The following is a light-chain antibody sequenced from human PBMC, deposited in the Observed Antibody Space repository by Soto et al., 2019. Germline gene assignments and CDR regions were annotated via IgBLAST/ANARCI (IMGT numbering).Light chain of an antibody. CDR1: ISDVGSYNY. J-gene: IGLJ1*01. V-gene: IGLV2-14*03. CDR2: DVS. CDR3: GSYTTSSNYV. Sequence: QSVLTQPASVSGSPGQSITISCTGTISDVGSYNYVSWYQQHPGKAPKLMIYDVSTRPSGVSDRFSGSKSGNTASLTISGLRAEEEADYYCGSYTTSSNYVFGTGTKVTVL.